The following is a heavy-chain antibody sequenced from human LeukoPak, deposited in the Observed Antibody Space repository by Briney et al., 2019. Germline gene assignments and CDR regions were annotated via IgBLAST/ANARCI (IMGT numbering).Heavy chain of an antibody. CDR2: ISYSGTT. CDR3: ARGDDYKSTLFDY. V-gene: IGHV4-61*01. J-gene: IGHJ4*02. Sequence: PSETLSLTCTVSGGSVSSGSYYWSWIRQPPGKGLEWIGYISYSGTTNYNPSLKSRVTISVDTSKKQFSLKLTSATAAGTAVYYCARGDDYKSTLFDYWGQGTLVTASS. D-gene: IGHD5-12*01. CDR1: GGSVSSGSYY.